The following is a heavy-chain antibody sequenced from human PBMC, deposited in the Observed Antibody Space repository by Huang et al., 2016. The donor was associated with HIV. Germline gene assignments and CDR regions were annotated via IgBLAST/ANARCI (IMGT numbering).Heavy chain of an antibody. Sequence: QVQLQQWGAGLLKPSETLSLTCAVYGESFSGYYWSWIRQPPGKGLEWIGEVNQSGITNYNPSLKNRVTMSVDTSRNQFSLELGSVTVADTAMYFCARGSARYYYDSSGYRRSPSFDYWGQGTLVTVSS. CDR1: GESFSGYY. CDR3: ARGSARYYYDSSGYRRSPSFDY. CDR2: VNQSGIT. V-gene: IGHV4-34*01. J-gene: IGHJ4*02. D-gene: IGHD3-22*01.